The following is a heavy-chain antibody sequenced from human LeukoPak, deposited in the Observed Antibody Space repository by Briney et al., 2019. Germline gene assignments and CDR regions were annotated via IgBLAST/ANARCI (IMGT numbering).Heavy chain of an antibody. V-gene: IGHV3-74*01. D-gene: IGHD3-10*01. Sequence: GGSLRLSCAASGFTFSSYWMHWVRQAPGKGLVWVSRINSDGSSTSYADSVKGRFTISRDNAKNTLYLQMSSLRAEDTAVYYCASSRTTRSGSYYNPYYFDYWGQGTLVTVSS. CDR2: INSDGSST. J-gene: IGHJ4*02. CDR3: ASSRTTRSGSYYNPYYFDY. CDR1: GFTFSSYW.